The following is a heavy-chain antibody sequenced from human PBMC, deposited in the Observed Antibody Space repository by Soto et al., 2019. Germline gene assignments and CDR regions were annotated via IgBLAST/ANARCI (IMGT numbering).Heavy chain of an antibody. J-gene: IGHJ6*02. V-gene: IGHV1-69*06. Sequence: QVQLVQSGAEVKKPGSSVKVSCKASGGTFSRYAISWVRQAPGQGLEWMGGVIPIFGTAKYAQNFQGRVTITADKSTNTAYMELSSLRSADTAVYYCATXXXXXXXVPAPTERAYQXXXXDVWGQG. CDR3: ATXXXXXXXVPAPTERAYQXXXXDV. D-gene: IGHD4-17*01. CDR2: VIPIFGTA. CDR1: GGTFSRYA.